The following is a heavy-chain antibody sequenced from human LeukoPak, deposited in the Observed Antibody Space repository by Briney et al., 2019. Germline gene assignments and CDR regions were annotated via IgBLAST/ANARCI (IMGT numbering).Heavy chain of an antibody. CDR2: INHSGST. CDR1: GWSFSGYY. CDR3: ARELGDYLFDY. J-gene: IGHJ4*02. V-gene: IGHV4-34*01. Sequence: SETLSLTCAAYGWSFSGYYWSWIRQPPGKGLEWIGEINHSGSTNYNPSLKSRVTISVDTSKDQFSLKLSSVTAADTAVYYCARELGDYLFDYWGRGTRVTVSS. D-gene: IGHD4-17*01.